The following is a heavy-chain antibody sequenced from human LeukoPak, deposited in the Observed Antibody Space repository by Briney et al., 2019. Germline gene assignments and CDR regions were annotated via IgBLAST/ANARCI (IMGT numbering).Heavy chain of an antibody. CDR2: IYSGGDT. D-gene: IGHD6-13*01. CDR1: GFTVSSSY. J-gene: IGHJ4*02. Sequence: GGSLRLSCAASGFTVSSSYMSWVRQAPGKGLEWVSVIYSGGDTHYAGSVKGRFTISRDNSVNTLYLQMNSLRTEDTAVYYCARAFVTAAGFFDTWGQGTLVTVSS. CDR3: ARAFVTAAGFFDT. V-gene: IGHV3-66*02.